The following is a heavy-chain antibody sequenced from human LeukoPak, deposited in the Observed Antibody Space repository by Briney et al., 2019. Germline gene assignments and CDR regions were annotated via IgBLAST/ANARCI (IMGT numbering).Heavy chain of an antibody. D-gene: IGHD2-2*01. CDR1: GASISRYY. V-gene: IGHV4-59*01. J-gene: IGHJ2*01. Sequence: SETLSLTCTVPGASISRYYWSWFRQPPGKGLEFIGYIFSSGGTKYNPSLESRLTISVDTSRDQVSLSLTSMTPADTAVYYCARKSTAAAASHLWGRGTLVTVSS. CDR3: ARKSTAAAASHL. CDR2: IFSSGGT.